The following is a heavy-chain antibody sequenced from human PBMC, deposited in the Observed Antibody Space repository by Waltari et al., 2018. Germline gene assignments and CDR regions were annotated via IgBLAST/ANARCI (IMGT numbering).Heavy chain of an antibody. D-gene: IGHD3-22*01. Sequence: QVQLVQSGAEVKEPGASVKVSCKASGYTFISYGIRWVRQAPGHGLGWMGWMSTYKDNANYAQKLQCIVTTTTDTSTSTAYMERRSLRSDDRAVYYCARGEYYDSSGYFRYDNWGQGTLVTVSS. J-gene: IGHJ4*02. V-gene: IGHV1-18*01. CDR3: ARGEYYDSSGYFRYDN. CDR2: MSTYKDNA. CDR1: GYTFISYG.